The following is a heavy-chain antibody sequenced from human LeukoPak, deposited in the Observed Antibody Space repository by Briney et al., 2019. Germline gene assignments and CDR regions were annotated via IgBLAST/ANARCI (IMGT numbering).Heavy chain of an antibody. J-gene: IGHJ4*02. D-gene: IGHD2-2*02. CDR3: ARVGYCSSATCYTDY. V-gene: IGHV1-2*02. CDR1: EYTFTDYY. CDR2: INANSGDT. Sequence: ASVRVSCKASEYTFTDYYIHWVRQAPGQGLEWMGWINANSGDTNYAQSFQGRVTMTRDTSISTAYMELSRLRSDDTAVYYCARVGYCSSATCYTDYWGQGTLVTVSS.